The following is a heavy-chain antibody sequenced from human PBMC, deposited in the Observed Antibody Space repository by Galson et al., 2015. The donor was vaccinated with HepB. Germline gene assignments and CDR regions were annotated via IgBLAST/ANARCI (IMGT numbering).Heavy chain of an antibody. J-gene: IGHJ4*02. V-gene: IGHV3-30*04. D-gene: IGHD5-12*01. CDR1: GFTFRSYA. CDR3: VKGGGYSAIRGRGGFDS. CDR2: ITYDGTNK. Sequence: SLRLSCAASGFTFRSYATHWVRQAPGKGLQWVAVITYDGTNKFYARSVKGRFTISRDNSGNTLFLHMNSLRPEDTALYYCVKGGGYSAIRGRGGFDSWGQGALVTVSS.